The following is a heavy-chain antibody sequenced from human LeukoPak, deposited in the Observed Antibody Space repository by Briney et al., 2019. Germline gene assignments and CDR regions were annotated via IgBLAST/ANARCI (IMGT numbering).Heavy chain of an antibody. CDR1: GGTFSSYA. CDR3: ASPRGPGYYDSSGYLDY. J-gene: IGHJ4*02. D-gene: IGHD3-22*01. V-gene: IGHV1-69*01. CDR2: IIPSFGTA. Sequence: ASVKVSCKASGGTFSSYAISWVRQAPGQGLEWMGGIIPSFGTANYAQKFQGRVTITADESTSTAYMELSSLRSEDTAVYYCASPRGPGYYDSSGYLDYWGQGTLVTVSS.